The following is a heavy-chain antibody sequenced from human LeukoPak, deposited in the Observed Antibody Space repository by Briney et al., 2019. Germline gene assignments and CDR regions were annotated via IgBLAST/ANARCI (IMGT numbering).Heavy chain of an antibody. V-gene: IGHV4-39*01. D-gene: IGHD3-16*01. CDR2: TYYSGNT. CDR1: GASVTSSGNY. Sequence: PSETLSLTCTVSGASVTSSGNYWTWIRQHPGKGLEWIGDTYYSGNTYYNPSLKSRVTISVDTSKNQFSLKLSSVTAADTAVYYCVRHEFTGEDYWGQGTLVTVSS. J-gene: IGHJ4*02. CDR3: VRHEFTGEDY.